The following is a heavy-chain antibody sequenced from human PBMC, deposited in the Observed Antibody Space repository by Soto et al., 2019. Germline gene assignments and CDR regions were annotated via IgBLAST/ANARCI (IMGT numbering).Heavy chain of an antibody. CDR2: IYYSGST. CDR1: GGSISSSSYY. D-gene: IGHD3-10*01. Sequence: PSETLSLTCTVSGGSISSSSYYWGWIRQPPGKGLEWTGSIYYSGSTYYNPSLKSRVTISVDTSKNQFSLKLSSVTAADTAVYYCAIHVGVYGSGSHTISADFDYWGQGTLVTVSS. J-gene: IGHJ4*02. V-gene: IGHV4-39*01. CDR3: AIHVGVYGSGSHTISADFDY.